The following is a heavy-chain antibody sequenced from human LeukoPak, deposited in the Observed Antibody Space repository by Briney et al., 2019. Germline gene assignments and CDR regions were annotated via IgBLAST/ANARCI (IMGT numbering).Heavy chain of an antibody. J-gene: IGHJ4*02. V-gene: IGHV4-59*01. CDR1: GGSIRSDY. Sequence: SETVSLTCTLSGGSIRSDYWSWSRQPPGKGLEWIGYIYYSGSTNSNPSLKSRVTISVDTSKNQSSLKVSSVTAADTAVYYCARALTPGYCSGGTCSYFDYWGQGTLVTVSS. D-gene: IGHD2-15*01. CDR2: IYYSGST. CDR3: ARALTPGYCSGGTCSYFDY.